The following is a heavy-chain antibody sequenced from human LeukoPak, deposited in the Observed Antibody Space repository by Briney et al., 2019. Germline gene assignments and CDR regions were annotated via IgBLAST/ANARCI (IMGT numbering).Heavy chain of an antibody. J-gene: IGHJ4*02. V-gene: IGHV3-30*04. CDR2: ISYDGSDE. Sequence: GGSLRLSCVASGLAFSSYSMHWVRQAPGKGLEWVGVISYDGSDEYYTDSVKGRFTISRDNSRNTVTPEDTAVYYCVKGLDYSSSKRDSWGQGTLVTVSS. D-gene: IGHD6-6*01. CDR1: GLAFSSYS. CDR3: VKGLDYSSSKRDS.